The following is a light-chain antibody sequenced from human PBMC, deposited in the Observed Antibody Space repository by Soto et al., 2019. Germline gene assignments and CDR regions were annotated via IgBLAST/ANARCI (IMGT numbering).Light chain of an antibody. CDR3: MQALQSPRT. CDR1: QSLSHRHGKNY. V-gene: IGKV2-28*01. J-gene: IGKJ2*01. Sequence: EIVMTQSPLSLPVTPGEPASISCRSSQSLSHRHGKNYLDWYLQKPGQSPHLLIYLGSNRASGVPDRFTGSGSGTDFTLNISRVEAEDFGVYYCMQALQSPRTFGQGTKLEIK. CDR2: LGS.